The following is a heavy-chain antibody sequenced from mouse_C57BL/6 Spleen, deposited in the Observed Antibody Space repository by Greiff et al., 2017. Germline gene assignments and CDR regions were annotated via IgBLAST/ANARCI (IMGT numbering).Heavy chain of an antibody. D-gene: IGHD3-1*01. J-gene: IGHJ4*01. CDR3: SSSGSRGAMDY. CDR2: IDPSDGYT. Sequence: VQLQQPGAELVMPGASVKLSCKASGYTFTSYWMHWVKQRPGHGLEWIGEIDPSDGYTNYNQKFKGKSTLTVDKSSSTASMQLSSLTSEDSAVXYCSSSGSRGAMDYWGQGTSVTVAS. V-gene: IGHV1-69*01. CDR1: GYTFTSYW.